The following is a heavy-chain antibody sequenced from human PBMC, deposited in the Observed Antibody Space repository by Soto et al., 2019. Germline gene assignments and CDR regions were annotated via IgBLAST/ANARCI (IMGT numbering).Heavy chain of an antibody. V-gene: IGHV3-53*02. J-gene: IGHJ6*02. CDR1: GFTVSSDS. Sequence: EVQLVETGGDLIQPGGSLRLSCADSGFTVSSDSMTWVRQAPGKGLEWFSIIYSDNNTDYADSVTGRFSISRDTSKNILYLQMNSLRAEDTAEYYCARHYSAMGVWGQGTTVTVSS. CDR3: ARHYSAMGV. CDR2: IYSDNNT.